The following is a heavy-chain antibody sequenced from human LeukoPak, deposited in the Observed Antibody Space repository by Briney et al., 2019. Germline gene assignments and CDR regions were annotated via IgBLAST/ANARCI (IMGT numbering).Heavy chain of an antibody. J-gene: IGHJ6*02. CDR3: ARERTDFWSGSDYYGMDV. D-gene: IGHD3-3*01. CDR2: INPNSGGT. V-gene: IGHV1-2*02. CDR1: GYTFTGYY. Sequence: ASVKVSCTASGYTFTGYYMHWVRQAPGQGLEWMGWINPNSGGTNYAQKFQGRVTMTRDTSISTAYMELSRLISDDTAVYYCARERTDFWSGSDYYGMDVWGQGTTVTVSS.